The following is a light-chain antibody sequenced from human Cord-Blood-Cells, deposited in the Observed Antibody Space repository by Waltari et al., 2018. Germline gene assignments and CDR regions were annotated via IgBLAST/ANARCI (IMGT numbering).Light chain of an antibody. J-gene: IGLJ1*01. CDR2: EVS. Sequence: QSALTQPASVSGSPGQSITIPCTGTSSDVGGHNYGTWYQQHPGNAPKLMIYEVSNRPSGVSNRFSGSKSGNTASLTISGLQAEDEADYYCSSYTSSSTYVFGTGTKVTVL. CDR3: SSYTSSSTYV. CDR1: SSDVGGHNY. V-gene: IGLV2-14*01.